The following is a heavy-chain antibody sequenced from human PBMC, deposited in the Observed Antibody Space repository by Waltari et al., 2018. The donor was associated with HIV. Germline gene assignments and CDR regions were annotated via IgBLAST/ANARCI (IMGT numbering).Heavy chain of an antibody. CDR3: ATLRTVTGTIDD. D-gene: IGHD4-17*01. Sequence: QLQLQESGPALVKPSDNLPLTCTVSTGYIPQSYYWGWVRQSPGTGLEWIGTVYSNGVTHCTPSLESRVTMSVDTSKNQFSLTLTSVTAADTALYFCATLRTVTGTIDDWGQGILVTVSS. CDR2: VYSNGVT. V-gene: IGHV4-39*01. CDR1: TGYIPQSYY. J-gene: IGHJ4*02.